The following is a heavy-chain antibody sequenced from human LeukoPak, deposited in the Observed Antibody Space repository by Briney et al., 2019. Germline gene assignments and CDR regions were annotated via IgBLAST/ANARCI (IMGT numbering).Heavy chain of an antibody. CDR1: GYSISSGFY. D-gene: IGHD3-22*01. Sequence: SETLSLTCTVSGYSISSGFYWGWIRQPPGKGLEWIGYIYYSGSTNYNPSLKSRVTISVDTSKNQFSLKLSSVTAADTAVYYCARGTSSDYYDSRETFDYWGQGTLVTVSS. V-gene: IGHV4-61*01. CDR2: IYYSGST. J-gene: IGHJ4*02. CDR3: ARGTSSDYYDSRETFDY.